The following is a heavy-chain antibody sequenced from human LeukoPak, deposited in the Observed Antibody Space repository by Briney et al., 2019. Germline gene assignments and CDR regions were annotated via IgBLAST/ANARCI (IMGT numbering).Heavy chain of an antibody. D-gene: IGHD3-3*01. J-gene: IGHJ4*02. CDR2: ISSSSGYI. CDR3: AKSFDFWSGFDY. Sequence: GGSLRLSCVASGFTFTSYTMNWVRQAPGKRLEWVSSISSSSGYIYYADSMKGRFTISRDNAKNSLYLQMDSLRAEDTAVYFCAKSFDFWSGFDYWGQGAVVTVSS. V-gene: IGHV3-21*01. CDR1: GFTFTSYT.